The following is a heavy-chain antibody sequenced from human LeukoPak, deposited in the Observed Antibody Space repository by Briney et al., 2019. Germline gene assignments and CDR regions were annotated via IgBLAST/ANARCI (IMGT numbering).Heavy chain of an antibody. Sequence: SVKVSCKASGYTFTSYGISWVRQAPGQGLEWMGRIIPILGIANYAQKFQGRVTITADKSTSTAYVELSSLRSEDTAVYYCASTYYDILTGYLAFDPWGQGTLVTVSS. CDR2: IIPILGIA. CDR3: ASTYYDILTGYLAFDP. J-gene: IGHJ5*02. D-gene: IGHD3-9*01. V-gene: IGHV1-69*04. CDR1: GYTFTSYG.